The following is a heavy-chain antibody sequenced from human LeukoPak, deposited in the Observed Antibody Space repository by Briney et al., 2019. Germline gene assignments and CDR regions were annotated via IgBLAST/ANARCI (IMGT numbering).Heavy chain of an antibody. J-gene: IGHJ3*02. Sequence: PGGSLRLSCAASGFTFSSYAMSWVRQAPGKGLEWVSATSGSGGSTYYADSVKGRFTISRDNSKNTLYLQMNGLRAEDTAVYYCAKDLFPKGYSSSWYAFFDAFDIWGQGTMVTVSS. V-gene: IGHV3-23*01. CDR3: AKDLFPKGYSSSWYAFFDAFDI. D-gene: IGHD6-13*01. CDR1: GFTFSSYA. CDR2: TSGSGGST.